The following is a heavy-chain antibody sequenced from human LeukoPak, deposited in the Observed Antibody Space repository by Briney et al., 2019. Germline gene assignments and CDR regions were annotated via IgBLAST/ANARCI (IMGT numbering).Heavy chain of an antibody. J-gene: IGHJ4*02. CDR2: IKQDGSEK. CDR3: AKSSIGGSYLFDY. CDR1: GFSFSSYW. V-gene: IGHV3-7*01. Sequence: PGGSLRLSCAASGFSFSSYWMSWVREAPGKGLEWVANIKQDGSEKYYVDSVKGRFTISRDNAKNSLYLQMNSLRAEDTAVYYCAKSSIGGSYLFDYWGQGTLVTVSS. D-gene: IGHD1-26*01.